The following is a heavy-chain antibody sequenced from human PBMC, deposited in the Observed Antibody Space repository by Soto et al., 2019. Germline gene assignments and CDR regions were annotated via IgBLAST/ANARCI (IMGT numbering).Heavy chain of an antibody. V-gene: IGHV3-23*01. Sequence: PGGSLRLSSAASGFTFSNYAVTWVRQAPGKGLEWVSTISGSGGSTYYADSVKGRFTISRDNAKNSLYLQMNSLRDEDTAVYYCARDNGGNYYYGMDVWGQGTTVTVSS. CDR2: ISGSGGST. J-gene: IGHJ6*02. CDR1: GFTFSNYA. CDR3: ARDNGGNYYYGMDV. D-gene: IGHD2-15*01.